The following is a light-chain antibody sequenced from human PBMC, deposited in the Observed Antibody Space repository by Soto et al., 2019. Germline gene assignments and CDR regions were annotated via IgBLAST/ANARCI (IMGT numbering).Light chain of an antibody. CDR1: RSVSSNF. CDR3: QQYGSSPIT. J-gene: IGKJ1*01. Sequence: EIVLTQSPGTLSLSPGERATLSCRASRSVSSNFLAWYQQKPGKAPRLLIYGASSRATGIPDRFSGSGSGTDFTVTISRLEPEDFAVYYCQQYGSSPITFGQGTKVDIK. V-gene: IGKV3-20*01. CDR2: GAS.